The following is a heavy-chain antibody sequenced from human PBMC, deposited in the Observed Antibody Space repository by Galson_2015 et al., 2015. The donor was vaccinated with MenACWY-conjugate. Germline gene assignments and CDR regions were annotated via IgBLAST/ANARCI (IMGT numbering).Heavy chain of an antibody. Sequence: CAASRISFRTYTMNWVRQAPGKGLEWVSYISSTSTTIYYADSVKGRFTISRDNAKNSLYLQMNSLRDEDTAVYYCARDYGSGTYYMGWFDPWGQGTLVTVSS. D-gene: IGHD3-10*01. CDR3: ARDYGSGTYYMGWFDP. CDR1: RISFRTYT. V-gene: IGHV3-48*02. CDR2: ISSTSTTI. J-gene: IGHJ5*02.